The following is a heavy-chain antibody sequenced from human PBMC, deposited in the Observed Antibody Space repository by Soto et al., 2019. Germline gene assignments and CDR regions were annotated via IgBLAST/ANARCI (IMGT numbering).Heavy chain of an antibody. D-gene: IGHD2-2*01. CDR1: GGSISSYY. CDR2: IYYSGST. CDR3: AWVEYPNDAFDI. J-gene: IGHJ3*02. Sequence: SETLSLTCTVSGGSISSYYWSWIRQPPGKGLEWIGYIYYSGSTNYNPSLKSRVTISVDTSKNQFSLKLSSVTAADTAVYYCAWVEYPNDAFDIWGQGTMVTVSS. V-gene: IGHV4-59*01.